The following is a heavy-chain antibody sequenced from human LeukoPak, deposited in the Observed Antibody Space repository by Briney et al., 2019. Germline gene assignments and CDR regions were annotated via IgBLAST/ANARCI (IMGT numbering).Heavy chain of an antibody. V-gene: IGHV4-4*09. Sequence: SETLSLTYTVSGGSISSYYWSWIRQPPGKGLEWIGYIYTSGSTNYNPSLKSRVTISVDTSKNQFSLKLSSVTAADTAVYYCARHGNREGMATTPFAPFDYWGQGTLVTVSS. CDR3: ARHGNREGMATTPFAPFDY. CDR1: GGSISSYY. D-gene: IGHD5-24*01. CDR2: IYTSGST. J-gene: IGHJ4*02.